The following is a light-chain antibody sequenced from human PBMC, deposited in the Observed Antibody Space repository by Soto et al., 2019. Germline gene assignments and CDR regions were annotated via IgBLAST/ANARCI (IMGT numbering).Light chain of an antibody. CDR2: WAS. CDR3: QQYHSTPIT. J-gene: IGKJ5*01. CDR1: QSVLYSSANKDY. Sequence: DIVMTQSPDSPAVSLGERASIHCTPSQSVLYSSANKDYIAWYQQKPGQPPKLLIYWASTRQSGVPERFSGSGSGTDFTLTITSLQAGDVAVYYCQQYHSTPITVGQGTRLEI. V-gene: IGKV4-1*01.